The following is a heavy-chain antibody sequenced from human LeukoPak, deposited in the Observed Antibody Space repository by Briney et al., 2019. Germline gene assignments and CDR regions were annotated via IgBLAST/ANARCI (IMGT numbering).Heavy chain of an antibody. CDR2: TYYRSRWYN. CDR3: AREKYWFDY. Sequence: SQTLSLTCAISGDSVSSNSAAWSWIRQSPSRGLEWLGRTYYRSRWYNEYAVSVKSRITINPDTSKNQISLHLNSATPEDTAVYYCAREKYWFDYWGQGTLVTVSS. V-gene: IGHV6-1*01. J-gene: IGHJ4*02. CDR1: GDSVSSNSAA. D-gene: IGHD2-8*02.